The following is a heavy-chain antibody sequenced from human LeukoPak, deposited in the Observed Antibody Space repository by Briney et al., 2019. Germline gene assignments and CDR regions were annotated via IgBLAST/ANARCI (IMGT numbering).Heavy chain of an antibody. Sequence: SETLSLTCTVSVGSISSSSYYWGWIRQPPGKGLEWIGSIYYSGSTYYNPSLKSRVTISVDTSKNQSSLKLSSVSAADTAVYYCARQEGIARGFFDYWGQGTLVTVPS. J-gene: IGHJ4*02. CDR2: IYYSGST. CDR3: ARQEGIARGFFDY. V-gene: IGHV4-39*01. CDR1: VGSISSSSYY. D-gene: IGHD6-13*01.